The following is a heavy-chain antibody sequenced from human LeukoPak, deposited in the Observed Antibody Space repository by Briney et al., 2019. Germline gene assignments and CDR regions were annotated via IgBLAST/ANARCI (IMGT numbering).Heavy chain of an antibody. D-gene: IGHD2-2*01. Sequence: HPGGSLRLSCAASGFTFSSYWMSWVRQAPGKGLEWVSAISGSGGGTYYADSVKGRFTISRDNSKNMLFLQMNSLRAEDTAVYYCAKGRDSTSCYDNWGQGTLVTVSS. CDR2: ISGSGGGT. J-gene: IGHJ4*02. CDR1: GFTFSSYW. V-gene: IGHV3-23*01. CDR3: AKGRDSTSCYDN.